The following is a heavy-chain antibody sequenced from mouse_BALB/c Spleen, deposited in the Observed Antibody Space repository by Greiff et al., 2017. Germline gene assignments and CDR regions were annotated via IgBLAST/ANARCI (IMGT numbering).Heavy chain of an antibody. Sequence: VQLQQSGAELVRPGTSVKISCKASGYTFTNYWLGWVKQRPGHGLEWIGDIYPGGGYTNYNEKFKGKATLTADTSSSTAYMQLSSLTSEDSAVYFCARTSTMITYFDYWGQGTTLTVSS. J-gene: IGHJ2*01. CDR2: IYPGGGYT. CDR1: GYTFTNYW. CDR3: ARTSTMITYFDY. D-gene: IGHD2-4*01. V-gene: IGHV1-63*02.